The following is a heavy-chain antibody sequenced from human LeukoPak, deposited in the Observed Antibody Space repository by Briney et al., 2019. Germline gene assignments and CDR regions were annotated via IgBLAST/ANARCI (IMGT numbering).Heavy chain of an antibody. CDR3: AKDSSGWLWDY. D-gene: IGHD6-19*01. Sequence: GGSLRLSCAASGFTFSSYAMSWVRQAPGKGLEWVSAISGSGGGTYYEDSVKGRFTISRDNSKNTLYLQMNSLRAEDTAVYYCAKDSSGWLWDYWGQGTLVTVSA. J-gene: IGHJ4*02. CDR1: GFTFSSYA. V-gene: IGHV3-23*01. CDR2: ISGSGGGT.